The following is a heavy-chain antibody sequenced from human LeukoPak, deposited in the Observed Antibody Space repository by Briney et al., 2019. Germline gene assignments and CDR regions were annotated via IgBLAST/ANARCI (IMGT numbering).Heavy chain of an antibody. CDR3: ARDQLVMVPAALGDYYYYYMDV. CDR2: IFYSGST. V-gene: IGHV4-59*01. CDR1: GDSITSYY. J-gene: IGHJ6*03. Sequence: PSVTLSLTCTVSGDSITSYYWSWIRQPPGKGLEWIGHIFYSGSTNYNPSLKSRVTMSIDTSKHQFSLRLSSVTAADTAVYYCARDQLVMVPAALGDYYYYYMDVWGKGTMVTVSS. D-gene: IGHD2-2*01.